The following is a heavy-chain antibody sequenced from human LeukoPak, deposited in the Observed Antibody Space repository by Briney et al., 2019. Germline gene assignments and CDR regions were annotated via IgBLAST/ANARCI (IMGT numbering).Heavy chain of an antibody. CDR1: GGSISSYY. CDR2: MYYSGST. Sequence: SETLSLTCTVSGGSISSYYWSWIRQPPGKGLEWIGYMYYSGSTNYNPSLRSLVPTSIHPSKNQFSLNESSVTAAHTPVYYCAIVPRTKYDRSGPYYFDYWGQGTLVTVSP. D-gene: IGHD3-22*01. CDR3: AIVPRTKYDRSGPYYFDY. J-gene: IGHJ4*02. V-gene: IGHV4-59*01.